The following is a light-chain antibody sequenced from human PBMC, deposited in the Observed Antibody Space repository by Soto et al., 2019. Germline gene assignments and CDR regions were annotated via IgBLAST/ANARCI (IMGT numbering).Light chain of an antibody. CDR2: DVS. Sequence: HSVLTQPASVSGSPGQSITISCTGTISDVGSYNYVSWYQQCPGKAPKLMIYDVSTRPSGVSDRFSGSKSGNTASLTISGLRAEDEADYYCGSYTTSSNYVFGTGTKVTVL. CDR3: GSYTTSSNYV. V-gene: IGLV2-14*03. J-gene: IGLJ1*01. CDR1: ISDVGSYNY.